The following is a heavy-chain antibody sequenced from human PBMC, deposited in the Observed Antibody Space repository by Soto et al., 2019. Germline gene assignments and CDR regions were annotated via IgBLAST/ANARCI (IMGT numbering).Heavy chain of an antibody. D-gene: IGHD4-4*01. V-gene: IGHV3-23*01. J-gene: IGHJ4*02. CDR3: TRVLSKTSGYYFDF. CDR2: ISGSGGST. Sequence: GGSLRLSCAASGFTFSSYAMSWVRQAPGKGLEWVSAISGSGGSTYYTDSVKGRFTIYRDNSKNTMYLQINSLRAVDMAVFYCTRVLSKTSGYYFDFWGQGTLVTVSS. CDR1: GFTFSSYA.